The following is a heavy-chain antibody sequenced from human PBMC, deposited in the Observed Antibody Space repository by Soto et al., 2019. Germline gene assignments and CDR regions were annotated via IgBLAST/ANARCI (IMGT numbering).Heavy chain of an antibody. CDR1: GGTFSSYT. J-gene: IGHJ2*01. V-gene: IGHV1-69*02. CDR3: ARDGGGVVVPAADWYFDL. CDR2: IIPILGIA. D-gene: IGHD2-2*01. Sequence: QVQLVQSGAEVKKPGSSVKVSCKASGGTFSSYTISWVRQAPGQGLEWMGRIIPILGIANYAQKFQGRVTISGDKSTRTAYVGVGSLRSADTAVYYCARDGGGVVVPAADWYFDLWGRGTLVTVSS.